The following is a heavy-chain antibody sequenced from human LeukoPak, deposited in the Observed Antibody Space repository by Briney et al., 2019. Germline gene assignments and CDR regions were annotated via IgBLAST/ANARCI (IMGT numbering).Heavy chain of an antibody. J-gene: IGHJ4*02. D-gene: IGHD1-26*01. V-gene: IGHV4-39*01. CDR2: IYYTGST. Sequence: SETLSLTCSVSGASISGGTYYWGWIRQPPGKGLEWIGSIYYTGSTYDNPSLKSRVTISVDTSKGQFSLKLSSVTAADTAVYYCARRGGSGRAFDYWGQGTLVTVSS. CDR1: GASISGGTYY. CDR3: ARRGGSGRAFDY.